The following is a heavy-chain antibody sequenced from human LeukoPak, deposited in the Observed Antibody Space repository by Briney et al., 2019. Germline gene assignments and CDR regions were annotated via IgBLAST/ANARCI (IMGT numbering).Heavy chain of an antibody. D-gene: IGHD3-9*01. V-gene: IGHV3-23*01. CDR3: AKVAYYEILKSWFDY. Sequence: GGSLRLSCAASGFTFSSYGMSWVRQAPGKGLEWVSAISGSGGSTYYADSVKGRFTISRDNSKNTLYLQMNSLRAEDTAVYYCAKVAYYEILKSWFDYWGQGTLVTVSS. J-gene: IGHJ4*02. CDR1: GFTFSSYG. CDR2: ISGSGGST.